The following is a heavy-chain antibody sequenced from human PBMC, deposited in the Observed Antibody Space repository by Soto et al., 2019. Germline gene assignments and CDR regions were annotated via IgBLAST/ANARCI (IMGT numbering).Heavy chain of an antibody. J-gene: IGHJ2*01. V-gene: IGHV1-69*13. CDR1: GGTFSSYA. CDR3: ASLGGMYYYDSSGYYNSEEGYFDL. CDR2: IIPIFGTA. Sequence: ASVKVSCKASGGTFSSYAISWVRQAPGQGLEWMGGIIPIFGTANYAQKFQGRVTITADESTSTAYMELSSLRSEDTAVYYCASLGGMYYYDSSGYYNSEEGYFDLWGRGTLVTVSS. D-gene: IGHD3-22*01.